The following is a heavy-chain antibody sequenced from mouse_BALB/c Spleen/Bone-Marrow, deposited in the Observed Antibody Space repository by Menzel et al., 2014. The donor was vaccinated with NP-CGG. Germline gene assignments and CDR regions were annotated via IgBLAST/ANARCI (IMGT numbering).Heavy chain of an antibody. CDR1: GYTFTSLD. V-gene: IGHV1-85*01. Sequence: VQLQQSGAELVKPGASVKLSCKASGYTFTSLDINWVRQRPEQGLEWIGWIFPGDGSIKYNEKFKSKATLTTDKSSSTAYMQLSRLASEDSADYFGTRSGYAFDYWGQGTTLTVSS. D-gene: IGHD2-2*01. CDR3: TRSGYAFDY. J-gene: IGHJ2*01. CDR2: IFPGDGSI.